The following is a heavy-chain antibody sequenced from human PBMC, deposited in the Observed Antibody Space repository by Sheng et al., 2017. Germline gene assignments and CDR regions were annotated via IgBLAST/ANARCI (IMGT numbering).Heavy chain of an antibody. Sequence: QVQLVQSGAEVKKPGSSVKVSCKASGGTFSSYAISWVRQAPGQGLEWMGGIIPIFGTANYAQKFQGRVTITTDESTSTAYMELSSLRSEDTAVYYCARGARYDFWSGPYYYYYYMDVWGKGTTVTVSS. CDR3: ARGARYDFWSGPYYYYYYMDV. CDR2: IIPIFGTA. V-gene: IGHV1-69*05. D-gene: IGHD3-3*01. CDR1: GGTFSSYA. J-gene: IGHJ6*03.